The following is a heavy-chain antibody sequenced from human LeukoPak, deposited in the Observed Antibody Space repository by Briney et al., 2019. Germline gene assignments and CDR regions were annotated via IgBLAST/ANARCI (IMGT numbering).Heavy chain of an antibody. J-gene: IGHJ4*02. Sequence: ASVKVSCKASGYTFTGYYMHWVRQAPGQGLEWVGWINPNSGGTNYAQTFQGRVTMTRDTSISTAYMELSRLRSDDTAVYYCARLRSGWTAFGYWGQGTLVTVSS. CDR3: ARLRSGWTAFGY. V-gene: IGHV1-2*02. CDR2: INPNSGGT. CDR1: GYTFTGYY. D-gene: IGHD6-19*01.